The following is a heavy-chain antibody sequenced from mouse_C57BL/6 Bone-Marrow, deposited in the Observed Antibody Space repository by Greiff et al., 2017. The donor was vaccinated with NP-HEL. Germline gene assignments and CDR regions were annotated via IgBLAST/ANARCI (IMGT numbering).Heavy chain of an antibody. J-gene: IGHJ2*01. CDR1: GYTFTSYW. Sequence: VQLQQSGTELVKPGASVKLSCKASGYTFTSYWMHWVKQRPGQGLEWIGNINPSNGGTNYNEKFKSKATLTVDKSSSTAYMQLSSLTSEDSAVYYCARVGGTGTGGNYFDYWGQGTTLTVSS. V-gene: IGHV1-53*01. D-gene: IGHD4-1*01. CDR3: ARVGGTGTGGNYFDY. CDR2: INPSNGGT.